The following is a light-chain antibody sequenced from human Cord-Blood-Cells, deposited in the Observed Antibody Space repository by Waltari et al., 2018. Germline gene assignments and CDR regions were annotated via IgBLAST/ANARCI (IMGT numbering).Light chain of an antibody. J-gene: IGLJ1*01. CDR1: SSDVGGYNY. V-gene: IGLV2-14*01. Sequence: QSALTQPASVSGSPGQSITISCPGTSSDVGGYNYVSWYQRHPGKAPKLMIYDVSNRPSGVSNRFSGSKSGNTASLTISGLQAEDEADYYCSSYTSSSTPYYVFGTGTKVTVL. CDR3: SSYTSSSTPYYV. CDR2: DVS.